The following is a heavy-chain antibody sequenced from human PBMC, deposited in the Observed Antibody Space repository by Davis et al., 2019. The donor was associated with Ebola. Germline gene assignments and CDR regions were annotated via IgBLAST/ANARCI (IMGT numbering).Heavy chain of an antibody. V-gene: IGHV3-53*01. CDR2: ISNDGIT. CDR1: EYSVSTNF. J-gene: IGHJ4*02. CDR3: ARASWGYQIDY. D-gene: IGHD3-16*01. Sequence: PGGSLRLSCVASEYSVSTNFLSWVRQAPGKGLEWVSVISNDGITNYIDSVKGRFTISRDNSKNTVYLQMNSLRAEDTAIYYCARASWGYQIDYWGQGTLVTVSS.